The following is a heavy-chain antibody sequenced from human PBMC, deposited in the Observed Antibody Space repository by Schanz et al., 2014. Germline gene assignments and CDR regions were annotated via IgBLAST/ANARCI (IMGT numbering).Heavy chain of an antibody. CDR2: RDSSGST. D-gene: IGHD1-26*01. Sequence: QVQLQESGPGLVKPSETLSLTCTVSGGSISSSNWWSWVRQPPGKGLEWIGHRDSSGSTNYNPSLRSRVTMSGDTSKTQFSLNLRSATAADTAVYFCARDSPSIMGSYFDYWGPGMLVTVTS. J-gene: IGHJ4*02. CDR3: ARDSPSIMGSYFDY. CDR1: GGSISSSNW. V-gene: IGHV4-4*02.